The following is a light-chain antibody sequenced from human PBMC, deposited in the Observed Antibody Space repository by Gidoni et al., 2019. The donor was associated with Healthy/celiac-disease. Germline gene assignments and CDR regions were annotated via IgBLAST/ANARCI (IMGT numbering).Light chain of an antibody. V-gene: IGLV2-14*01. CDR2: DVS. J-gene: IGLJ2*01. Sequence: QSALTQPASVSGSPGQSITISCTGTSSDVGGYNYDSWYQQHPGKAPKLMIYDVSNRPSGVSNRFSGSKSGNTASLTISGLQAEDEADYYCSSYTSSSGVFGGGTKLTVL. CDR3: SSYTSSSGV. CDR1: SSDVGGYNY.